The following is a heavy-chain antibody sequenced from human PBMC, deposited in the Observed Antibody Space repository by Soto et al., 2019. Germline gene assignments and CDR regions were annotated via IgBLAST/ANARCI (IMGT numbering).Heavy chain of an antibody. CDR2: ANPSSGNT. J-gene: IGHJ4*02. CDR3: ARSPACGTCYTDLDL. V-gene: IGHV1-8*01. CDR1: GYIFGSYD. Sequence: ASVKVSCKASGYIFGSYDINWVRQAPGQGLEWLGWANPSSGNTGYAQKFQGRVTMTRDTSKTTAYMELSSLRSEDTAVYFCARSPACGTCYTDLDLWGQGTLVTV. D-gene: IGHD2-2*02.